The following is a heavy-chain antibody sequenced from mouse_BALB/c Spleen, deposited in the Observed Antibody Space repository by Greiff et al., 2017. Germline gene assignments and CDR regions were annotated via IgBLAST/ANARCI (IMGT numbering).Heavy chain of an antibody. CDR2: INPSTGYT. V-gene: IGHV1-7*01. CDR3: ARDGGLPYAMDY. Sequence: QVQLQQSGAELAKPGASVKMSCKASGYTFTSYWMHWVKQRPGQGLEWIGYINPSTGYTEYNQKFKDKATLTADKSSSTAYMQLSSLTSEDSAVYFCARDGGLPYAMDYWGQGTSVTVSS. D-gene: IGHD2-4*01. J-gene: IGHJ4*01. CDR1: GYTFTSYW.